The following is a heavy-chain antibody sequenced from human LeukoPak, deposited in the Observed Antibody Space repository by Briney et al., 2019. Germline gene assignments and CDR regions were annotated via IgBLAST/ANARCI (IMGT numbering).Heavy chain of an antibody. J-gene: IGHJ6*03. D-gene: IGHD2-2*02. CDR1: VGSFSDYR. V-gene: IGHV4-34*01. CDR2: VTHSGTT. Sequence: SETLSLTCAVYVGSFSDYRWTWIRQSPGKGLEWIGEVTHSGTTKYNPSLKNRVTISVDTSKNQFSLRLTSATAADTAVYYCARVGYCSSTSCYTPDYYYYYYMDVWGKGTTVTVSS. CDR3: ARVGYCSSTSCYTPDYYYYYYMDV.